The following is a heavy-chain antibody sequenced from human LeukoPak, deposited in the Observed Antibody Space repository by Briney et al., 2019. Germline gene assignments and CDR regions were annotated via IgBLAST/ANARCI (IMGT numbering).Heavy chain of an antibody. D-gene: IGHD3-16*01. CDR3: ERYKSVSGGDF. J-gene: IGHJ1*01. V-gene: IGHV3-7*01. CDR2: INEDGSER. Sequence: GGSLRLPCAASGFTFSGYWMTWVRQAPGKGLEWGANINEDGSERYYVDSVKGRFTISRDNARSSLYLQMNSLRPEDTALYYCERYKSVSGGDFWGQGTLVTVSS. CDR1: GFTFSGYW.